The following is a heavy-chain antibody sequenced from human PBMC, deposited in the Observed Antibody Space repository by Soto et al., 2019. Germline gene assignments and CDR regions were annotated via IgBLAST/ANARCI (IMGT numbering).Heavy chain of an antibody. Sequence: QVQLVESGGGVVQPGRSLRLSCAASGFTFSTSAMHWVRQAPGKGLEWVAVISNDESKMFYADSVKGRFTISRDNSMKTLYLIMNRLIAADTAVYYCASGWVVASVNTWLDPWGQGTLVTVSS. CDR2: ISNDESKM. D-gene: IGHD2-15*01. V-gene: IGHV3-30-3*01. J-gene: IGHJ5*02. CDR3: ASGWVVASVNTWLDP. CDR1: GFTFSTSA.